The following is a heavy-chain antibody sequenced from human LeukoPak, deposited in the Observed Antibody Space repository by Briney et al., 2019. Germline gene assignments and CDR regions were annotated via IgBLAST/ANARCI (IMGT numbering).Heavy chain of an antibody. J-gene: IGHJ4*02. Sequence: SETLSLTCAVYGGSFSGYYWSWIRQPPGKGLEWIGEINHSGSTNYNPSLKSRATISVDTSKNQFSLKLSSVTAADTAVYYCAGMMGYYDSSGYYPFDYWGQGTLVTVSS. V-gene: IGHV4-34*01. CDR3: AGMMGYYDSSGYYPFDY. CDR1: GGSFSGYY. D-gene: IGHD3-22*01. CDR2: INHSGST.